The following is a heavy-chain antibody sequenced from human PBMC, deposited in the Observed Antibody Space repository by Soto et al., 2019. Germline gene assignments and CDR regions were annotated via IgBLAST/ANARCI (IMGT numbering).Heavy chain of an antibody. Sequence: SETLSLTCTVSGGSISSGGYYWSWIRQHPGKGLDGIGYIYYSASTYSTPSIKSRVTISVDTSKYQFSLKLSSVTAAETSEYYCARNLREYSSGSYYYYYGMDVWGQGTTVTVSS. J-gene: IGHJ6*02. CDR3: ARNLREYSSGSYYYYYGMDV. D-gene: IGHD3-16*01. CDR1: GGSISSGGYY. V-gene: IGHV4-31*02. CDR2: IYYSAST.